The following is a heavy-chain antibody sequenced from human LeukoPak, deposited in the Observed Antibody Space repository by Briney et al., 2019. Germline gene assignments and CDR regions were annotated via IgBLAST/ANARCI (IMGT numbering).Heavy chain of an antibody. CDR2: IWYNGSNK. CDR1: GFTFSSFA. D-gene: IGHD4-17*01. J-gene: IGHJ5*02. CDR3: SRGGYGDYNNWFDP. V-gene: IGHV3-33*01. Sequence: SGRSLRLSCAASGFTFSSFAMHWVRQAPGKGLEWVADIWYNGSNKYYAESVKGRFTISRDNSKNTLYLQMNSLRAEDTAVYYCSRGGYGDYNNWFDPWGQGTLVIVSS.